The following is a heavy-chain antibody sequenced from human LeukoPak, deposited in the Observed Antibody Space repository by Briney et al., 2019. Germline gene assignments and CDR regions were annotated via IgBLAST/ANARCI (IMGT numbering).Heavy chain of an antibody. CDR1: GFTFDDYG. V-gene: IGHV3-23*01. J-gene: IGHJ4*02. CDR3: AKDALSFNGDWFDF. CDR2: ISGGTGNT. D-gene: IGHD4-17*01. Sequence: PGGSLRLSCAASGFTFDDYGMSWVRQAPGKGLEWVSVISGGTGNTYYADSVKGRFTISRDNSKNTLYLQMNSLRAEDTALYYCAKDALSFNGDWFDFWGQGTLVTVSS.